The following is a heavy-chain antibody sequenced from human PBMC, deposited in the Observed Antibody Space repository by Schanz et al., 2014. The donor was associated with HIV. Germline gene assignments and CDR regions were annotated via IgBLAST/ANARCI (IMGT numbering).Heavy chain of an antibody. CDR1: GFTFNSYA. CDR2: IRGGAGGT. D-gene: IGHD2-8*01. J-gene: IGHJ4*02. Sequence: EVQLLESGGGLLHPGGSLRLSCAASGFTFNSYAMNALSWVRQAPGRGLEWVSDIRGGAGGTYYADSVKGRFTISRDNSKNAVYLQMNSLRVEDTAVYYCARGARDCTNGVCGGYYFDYWGQGTLVTVSS. CDR3: ARGARDCTNGVCGGYYFDY. V-gene: IGHV3-23*01.